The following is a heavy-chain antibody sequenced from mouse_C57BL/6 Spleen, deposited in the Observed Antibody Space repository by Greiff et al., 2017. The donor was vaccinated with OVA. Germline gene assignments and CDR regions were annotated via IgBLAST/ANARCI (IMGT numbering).Heavy chain of an antibody. CDR3: ARGDLYGSSPWYFYG. D-gene: IGHD1-1*01. CDR1: GFTFSSYA. Sequence: EVQVVESGGGLAKPGGSLKLSCAASGFTFSSYAMSWVRQTPEKRLEWVATISDGGSYTYYPDNVKGRFTISRDNAKNNLYLQMSHLKSEDTAMYYAARGDLYGSSPWYFYGWGTATTVTVDS. V-gene: IGHV5-4*01. CDR2: ISDGGSYT. J-gene: IGHJ1*03.